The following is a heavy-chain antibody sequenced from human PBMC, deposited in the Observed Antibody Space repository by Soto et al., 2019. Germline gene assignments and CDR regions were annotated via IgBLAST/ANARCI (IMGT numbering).Heavy chain of an antibody. D-gene: IGHD6-6*01. CDR1: GFTFSSYW. CDR2: INGDGGTT. Sequence: EVQLVESGGGLVQPGGSLRLSCAASGFTFSSYWMHWVRQAPGKGLVWVSRINGDGGTTNYADSVKGRFTISRDNAKNTLFLQMNSLRAEDAAVYYCARVCGSSWHWGQGTLVTVSS. CDR3: ARVCGSSWH. J-gene: IGHJ4*02. V-gene: IGHV3-74*01.